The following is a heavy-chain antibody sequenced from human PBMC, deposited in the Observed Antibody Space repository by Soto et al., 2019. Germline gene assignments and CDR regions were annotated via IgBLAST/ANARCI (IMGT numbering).Heavy chain of an antibody. CDR1: SGSFSGYY. CDR3: ARGYESSRRYLPLLDY. D-gene: IGHD3-22*01. J-gene: IGHJ4*02. V-gene: IGHV4-34*01. CDR2: ISHSGST. Sequence: QVQLQQWGAGLLKPSETLSLRCVVNSGSFSGYYWTWIRQTPGKGLAWIGEISHSGSTNYNPSLMSRDTMSADTSKKQFSLRLSSVTAADTALYFCARGYESSRRYLPLLDYWGQGTLVTVSS.